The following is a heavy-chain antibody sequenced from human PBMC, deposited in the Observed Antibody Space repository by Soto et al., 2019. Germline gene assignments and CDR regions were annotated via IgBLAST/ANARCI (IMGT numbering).Heavy chain of an antibody. CDR1: GFTFSNSP. CDR2: IANDASSE. V-gene: IGHV3-30-3*01. CDR3: ARDASANWYFDLYFDL. J-gene: IGHJ2*01. Sequence: QVQLVESGGGVVQSGGSLRLSCAASGFTFSNSPMHWLRQAPGKGLEWVAIIANDASSEHYADSVKGRFTISRDNAKNTLYLQMNSLRTEDTALYYCARDASANWYFDLYFDLWGRGTLVTVSS. D-gene: IGHD1-7*01.